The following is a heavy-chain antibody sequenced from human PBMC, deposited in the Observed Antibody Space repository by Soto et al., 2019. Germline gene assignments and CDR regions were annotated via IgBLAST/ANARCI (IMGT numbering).Heavy chain of an antibody. D-gene: IGHD2-2*02. CDR3: ARGKLYCSSTSCYRAGNWFDP. V-gene: IGHV1-69*01. Sequence: QVQLVQSGAEVKKPGSSVKVSCKASGGTFSSYAISWVRQAPGQGLECMGGIIPIFGRANYAKKFQGRVTITADEATSTAYMELSSLRSEDTAVYYCARGKLYCSSTSCYRAGNWFDPWGQGTLVTVSS. J-gene: IGHJ5*02. CDR1: GGTFSSYA. CDR2: IIPIFGRA.